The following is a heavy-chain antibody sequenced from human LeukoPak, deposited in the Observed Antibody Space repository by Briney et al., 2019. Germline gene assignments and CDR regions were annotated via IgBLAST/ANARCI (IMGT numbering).Heavy chain of an antibody. J-gene: IGHJ4*02. CDR2: ISYLSSHV. CDR3: GRAFPPLRTSSAGDL. Sequence: PGGSLRLSCSASGFTFSDYDMNWVRQAPGKGLEWVSSISYLSSHVYYADSVKGRFSISRDNAKNSLYLQMNSLGAEDTAIYYCGRAFPPLRTSSAGDLWGQGILVTVSS. D-gene: IGHD3-16*01. CDR1: GFTFSDYD. V-gene: IGHV3-21*01.